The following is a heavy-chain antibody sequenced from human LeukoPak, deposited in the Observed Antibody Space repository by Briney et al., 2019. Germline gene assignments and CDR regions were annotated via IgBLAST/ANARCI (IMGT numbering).Heavy chain of an antibody. V-gene: IGHV3-48*03. D-gene: IGHD1-7*01. CDR3: ARGGTGATRDDTFDV. J-gene: IGHJ3*01. Sequence: GGSLRLSCAASGFTFSSYEMNWVRQAPGKGLEWVSYISSSGSTIYYADSVKGRFTISRDNAKNSLYLQMNSLRAEDTAVYYCARGGTGATRDDTFDVWGQGTMVTVPS. CDR1: GFTFSSYE. CDR2: ISSSGSTI.